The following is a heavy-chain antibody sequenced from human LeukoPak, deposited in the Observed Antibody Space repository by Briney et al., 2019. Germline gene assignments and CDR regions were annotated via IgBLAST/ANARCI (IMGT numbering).Heavy chain of an antibody. CDR3: VEGQPGGTQLLSWAPYYFDY. V-gene: IGHV3-30*18. J-gene: IGHJ4*02. CDR1: GFTFSNYG. Sequence: PGRSLRLSCAASGFTFSNYGMHWVRQAPGKGLDWVAVVSYDGSNKYYADSVKGRFTISRDNSKNTLYLQMNSLRAEDTAVYYCVEGQPGGTQLLSWAPYYFDYWGQGTLVTVSS. CDR2: VSYDGSNK. D-gene: IGHD5-18*01.